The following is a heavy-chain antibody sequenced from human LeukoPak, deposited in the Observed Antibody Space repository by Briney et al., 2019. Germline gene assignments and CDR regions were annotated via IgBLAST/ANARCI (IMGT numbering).Heavy chain of an antibody. CDR1: GFPFSYYS. V-gene: IGHV3-48*02. D-gene: IGHD6-13*01. Sequence: GGSLRLSCVASGFPFSYYSMNWVRQAPGKGLEWLSYISSSSSPVYYADSVKGRFTISRDNAKNSLYLQMNSLRDEDTAVYYCARDHYSRNDYWGQGTLVTVSS. CDR2: ISSSSSPV. J-gene: IGHJ4*02. CDR3: ARDHYSRNDY.